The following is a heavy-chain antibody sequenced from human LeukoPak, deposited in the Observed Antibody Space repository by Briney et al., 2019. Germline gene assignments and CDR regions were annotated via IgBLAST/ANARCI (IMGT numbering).Heavy chain of an antibody. CDR1: GGTFSSYA. CDR2: IIPIFGTA. J-gene: IGHJ4*02. Sequence: SVKVSCKASGGTFSSYAISWVRQAPGQGLEWMGGIIPIFGTANYAQKFQGRVTITADESTSTAYMELSSLRSEDTAVYYCARDNLYRFGSHRCSSTSCSRFTGDYWAREPWSPSPQ. V-gene: IGHV1-69*13. CDR3: ARDNLYRFGSHRCSSTSCSRFTGDY. D-gene: IGHD2-2*01.